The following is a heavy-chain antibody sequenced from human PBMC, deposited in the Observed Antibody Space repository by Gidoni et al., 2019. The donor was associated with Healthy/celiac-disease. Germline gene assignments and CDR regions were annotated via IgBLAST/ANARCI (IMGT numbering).Heavy chain of an antibody. CDR3: ARAMVNRDAFDI. CDR1: GATFSSYA. J-gene: IGHJ3*02. Sequence: QVQLVESGGGVVQPGRSLRLSCAAAGATFSSYAMHWVRQAPGKGLEWVAVISYDGSNKYYADSVKGRFTISRDNSKNTLYLQMNSLRAEDTAVYYCARAMVNRDAFDIWGQGTMVTVSS. D-gene: IGHD5-18*01. CDR2: ISYDGSNK. V-gene: IGHV3-30-3*01.